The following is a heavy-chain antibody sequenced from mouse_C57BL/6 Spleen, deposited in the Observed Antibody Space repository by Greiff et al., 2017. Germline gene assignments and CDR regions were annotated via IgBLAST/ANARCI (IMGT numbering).Heavy chain of an antibody. V-gene: IGHV3-6*01. CDR1: GYSITSGYY. CDR3: ARDRGDGYYFDY. CDR2: ISYDGSN. D-gene: IGHD2-3*01. J-gene: IGHJ2*01. Sequence: ESGPGLVKPSQSLSLTCSVTGYSITSGYYWNWIRQFPGNKLEWMGYISYDGSNNYNPSLKNRNSITRDTSKNQFFLKLNSVTTEDTATYYCARDRGDGYYFDYWGQGTTLTVSS.